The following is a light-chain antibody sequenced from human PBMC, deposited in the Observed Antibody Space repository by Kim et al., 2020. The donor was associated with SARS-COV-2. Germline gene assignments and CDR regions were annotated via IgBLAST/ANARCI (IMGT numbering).Light chain of an antibody. CDR2: DAS. J-gene: IGKJ1*01. Sequence: EIVLTQSPGTLSLSPGERATLSCRATQSVSTNYLAWYQQKPGQAPRLLIYDASSRATGIPDRFSGSGSGTDFTLTISRLEAEDSAVYYCQQYGSSPKTFGQGTKVDIK. CDR3: QQYGSSPKT. CDR1: QSVSTNY. V-gene: IGKV3-20*01.